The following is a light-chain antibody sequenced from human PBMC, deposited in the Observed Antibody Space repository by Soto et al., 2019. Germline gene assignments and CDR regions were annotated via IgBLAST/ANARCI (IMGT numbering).Light chain of an antibody. CDR1: SSNIGAGYD. CDR3: QSYDSSRSGVV. J-gene: IGLJ2*01. V-gene: IGLV1-40*01. Sequence: QSVLTQPPSVSGAPGQRVTISCTGSSSNIGAGYDVHWYQELPGTAPKLLIYGNSNRPSGVPDRFSGSKSVTSASLAITGLKAEDEADYYCQSYDSSRSGVVLGGGTKLTVL. CDR2: GNS.